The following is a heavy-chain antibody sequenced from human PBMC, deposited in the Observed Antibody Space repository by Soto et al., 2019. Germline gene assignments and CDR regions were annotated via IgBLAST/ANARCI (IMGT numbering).Heavy chain of an antibody. CDR1: GFTFSSYG. CDR2: IWYDGSNK. J-gene: IGHJ4*02. D-gene: IGHD3-9*01. CDR3: AREAFPYYDILTGHHDY. V-gene: IGHV3-33*01. Sequence: GGSLRLSCAASGFTFSSYGMHWVRQAPGKGLEWVAVIWYDGSNKYYADSVKGRFTISRDNSKNTLYLQMNSLRAEDTAVYYCAREAFPYYDILTGHHDYWGQGTLVTVSS.